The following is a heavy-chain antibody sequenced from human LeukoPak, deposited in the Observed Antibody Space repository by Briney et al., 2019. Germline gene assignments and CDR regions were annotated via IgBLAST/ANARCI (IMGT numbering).Heavy chain of an antibody. Sequence: GGSLRLSCGASGFTFSSYWMHWVRQAPGKGLVWVSSMSTDGSSTTYAESVRGRFTISRDNAKNSLYLQMNSLRAEDTAVYYCAREAAGTVWYFDYWGQGTLVTVSS. CDR1: GFTFSSYW. J-gene: IGHJ4*02. D-gene: IGHD6-13*01. CDR3: AREAAGTVWYFDY. CDR2: MSTDGSST. V-gene: IGHV3-74*03.